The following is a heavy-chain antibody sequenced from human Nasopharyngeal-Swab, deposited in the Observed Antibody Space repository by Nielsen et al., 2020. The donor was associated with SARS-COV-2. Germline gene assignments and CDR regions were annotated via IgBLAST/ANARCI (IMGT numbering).Heavy chain of an antibody. CDR2: IYYTGDT. Sequence: GSLRLSCTVSGGSINSLYWNWIRQPPGKGLEWIGYIYYTGDTNYTPSLKSRVTISVDTSKNQFSLKLKSVTAADTAVYYCAIMKVGSTLVGMDVWGQGSTVTVSS. CDR1: GGSINSLY. CDR3: AIMKVGSTLVGMDV. D-gene: IGHD5/OR15-5a*01. J-gene: IGHJ6*02. V-gene: IGHV4-59*01.